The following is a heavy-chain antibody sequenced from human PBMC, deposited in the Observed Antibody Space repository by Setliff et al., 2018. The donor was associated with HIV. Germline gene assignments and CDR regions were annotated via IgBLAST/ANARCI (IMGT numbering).Heavy chain of an antibody. CDR2: IYYSGNT. D-gene: IGHD6-13*01. CDR3: ARVPTSSWYVTTQRTKEYFQQ. J-gene: IGHJ1*01. CDR1: GGSIKSSSYY. V-gene: IGHV4-39*07. Sequence: LSLTCTVSGGSIKSSSYYWGWIRQPPGKGLEWIGSIYYSGNTYYNPSLKSRVTISVDTSRNQFSLRLSSVAAADTAIYYCARVPTSSWYVTTQRTKEYFQQWGQGTLVTVSS.